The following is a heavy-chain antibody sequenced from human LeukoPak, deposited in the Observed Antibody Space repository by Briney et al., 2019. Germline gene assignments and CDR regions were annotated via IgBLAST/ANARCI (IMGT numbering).Heavy chain of an antibody. CDR3: TSWGDTTAEYFQR. V-gene: IGHV3-7*01. Sequence: AGGSLRLSCAASGFTFSNYALSWVRQAPGKGLEWVAHINPDGRDKYYVDSVKGRFSIYRDNAENSMYLQMNSLRVEDTAVYYCTSWGDTTAEYFQRWGQGTLVTVSS. CDR1: GFTFSNYA. D-gene: IGHD2-21*02. J-gene: IGHJ1*01. CDR2: INPDGRDK.